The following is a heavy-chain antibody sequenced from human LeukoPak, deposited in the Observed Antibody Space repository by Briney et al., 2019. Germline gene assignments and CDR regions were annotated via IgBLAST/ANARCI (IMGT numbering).Heavy chain of an antibody. D-gene: IGHD6-13*01. CDR3: AKQYSSSWHYFDY. CDR1: GFTFSSYA. Sequence: GGSLRLSCAASGFTFSSYAMSWVRQAPGKGLEWVSAINGSGSTYYADSVKGRFTISRDNSENTLYLQMNSLRAEDTAVYHCAKQYSSSWHYFDYWGQGTLVTVSS. CDR2: INGSGST. J-gene: IGHJ4*02. V-gene: IGHV3-23*01.